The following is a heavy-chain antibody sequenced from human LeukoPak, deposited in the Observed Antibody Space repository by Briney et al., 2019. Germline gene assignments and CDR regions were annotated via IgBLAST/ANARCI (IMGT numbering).Heavy chain of an antibody. CDR2: ISYDGSNK. V-gene: IGHV3-30*04. D-gene: IGHD3-22*01. CDR3: ARGVVGGYYYPFDY. Sequence: GRSLRLSCAASGFTFSSYAMHWVRQAPGKGLEWVAGISYDGSNKYYADSVKGRFTISRDNSKNTLYLQMNSLRAEDTAVYYCARGVVGGYYYPFDYWGQGTLVTVSS. J-gene: IGHJ4*02. CDR1: GFTFSSYA.